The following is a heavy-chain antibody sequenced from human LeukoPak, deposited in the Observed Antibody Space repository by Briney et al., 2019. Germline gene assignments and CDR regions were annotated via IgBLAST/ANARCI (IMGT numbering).Heavy chain of an antibody. CDR2: ISSSGSTI. D-gene: IGHD4-17*01. Sequence: NPGGSLRLSCEAPGFTFSDYYMSWIRQAPGKGLEWVSYISSSGSTIYYADSVKGRFTISRDNAKNSLYLQMNSLRAEDTAVYYCARDSGDRDGVAFDIWGQGTMVTVSS. J-gene: IGHJ3*02. CDR1: GFTFSDYY. V-gene: IGHV3-11*04. CDR3: ARDSGDRDGVAFDI.